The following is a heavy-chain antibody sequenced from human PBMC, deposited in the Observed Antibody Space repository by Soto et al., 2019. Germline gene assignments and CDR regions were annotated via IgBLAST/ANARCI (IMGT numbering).Heavy chain of an antibody. J-gene: IGHJ4*02. CDR2: IYWDDSK. CDR1: GFSLSTSGVG. D-gene: IGHD3-10*01. Sequence: QITLKESGPTLVTPTPTLTLTCTFSGFSLSTSGVGVGCIRQPQGKALEWLAVIYWDDSKTSSPSLKSRLTITKDTSRDQVVLTMTNMDPVDTATYYCAHKGSGSRAIDYLGQGALVTVSS. CDR3: AHKGSGSRAIDY. V-gene: IGHV2-5*02.